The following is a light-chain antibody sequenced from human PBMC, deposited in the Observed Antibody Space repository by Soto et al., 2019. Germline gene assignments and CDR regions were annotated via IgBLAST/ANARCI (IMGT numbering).Light chain of an antibody. J-gene: IGLJ2*01. CDR3: SSYGGRNNLL. CDR2: EVS. V-gene: IGLV2-8*01. Sequence: QSALPQPPSASGSPGQSVTISCTGTSSDVGGYNYVSWYQQHPGEAPKVMIYEVSKRPSGVPDRFSGSKSGNTASLTVSGLQAEDEADYYCSSYGGRNNLLFGGGTKLTVL. CDR1: SSDVGGYNY.